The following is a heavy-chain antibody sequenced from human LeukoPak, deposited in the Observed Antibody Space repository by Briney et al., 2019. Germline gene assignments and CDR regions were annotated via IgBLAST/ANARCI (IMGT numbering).Heavy chain of an antibody. J-gene: IGHJ4*02. CDR3: ARGPYSSNWYVDY. CDR2: ISRTGNSI. Sequence: GRSLRLSCAASGFTLTSYEMNWVRLAPGKGLEWISYISRTGNSIYYADSVKGRFTVSRDSAKNSLYLQMNSLRAEDTAVYYCARGPYSSNWYVDYWGQGTLVTVAS. CDR1: GFTLTSYE. D-gene: IGHD6-13*01. V-gene: IGHV3-48*03.